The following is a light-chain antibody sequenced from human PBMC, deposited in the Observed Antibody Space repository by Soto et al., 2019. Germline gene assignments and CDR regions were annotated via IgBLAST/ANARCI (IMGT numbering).Light chain of an antibody. CDR1: SSDVGGYNY. CDR2: EVV. CDR3: KSYAGSKTYV. V-gene: IGLV2-8*01. Sequence: QSVLTQPASVSGSPGQSITISCTGTSSDVGGYNYVSWYQHHPGKAPRLIIYEVVQRPSGVPDRFSGSKSGNTASLTVSGLQAADEADYFCKSYAGSKTYVFGSGNKVTVL. J-gene: IGLJ1*01.